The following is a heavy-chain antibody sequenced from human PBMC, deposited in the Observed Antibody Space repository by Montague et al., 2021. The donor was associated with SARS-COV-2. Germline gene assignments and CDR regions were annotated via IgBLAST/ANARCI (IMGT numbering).Heavy chain of an antibody. Sequence: LRLSFAASEFIFRTYEMMWVRQAPGKGLEWISYISDSGSPIHYADSVKGRFTISRDNAKNSLHLQMNSLRSEDTAVYYCAGGGLYSGSPAHWGQGALVTVSS. CDR1: EFIFRTYE. CDR2: ISDSGSPI. CDR3: AGGGLYSGSPAH. J-gene: IGHJ4*02. D-gene: IGHD1-26*01. V-gene: IGHV3-48*03.